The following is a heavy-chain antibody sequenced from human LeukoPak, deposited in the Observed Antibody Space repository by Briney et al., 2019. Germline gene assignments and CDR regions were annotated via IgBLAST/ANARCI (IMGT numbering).Heavy chain of an antibody. D-gene: IGHD1-1*01. J-gene: IGHJ6*03. CDR2: IYYTGST. CDR1: GASISSHY. Sequence: SDTLSLTCTVSGASISSHYWTWIRQPPGNELEWIGYIYYTGSTNYNPSLRSRVTISVDTSKNQFSLKLSSVTAADTAVYYCARVEGNGYYYYYMDVWGKGTTVTVSS. V-gene: IGHV4-59*11. CDR3: ARVEGNGYYYYYMDV.